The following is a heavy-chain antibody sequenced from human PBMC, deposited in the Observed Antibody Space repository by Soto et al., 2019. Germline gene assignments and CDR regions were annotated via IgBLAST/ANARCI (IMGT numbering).Heavy chain of an antibody. V-gene: IGHV4-30-4*01. J-gene: IGHJ5*02. CDR3: VRGYFWSGYPNWFDP. D-gene: IGHD3-3*01. CDR1: GGSISSGEYY. CDR2: IYYSGST. Sequence: SETLSLTCTVSGGSISSGEYYWSWIRQPPGKGLEWIGYIYYSGSTYYNPSLKSRVTISVDTSKNQFSLKLSSVTAADTAVYYCVRGYFWSGYPNWFDPWGQGTLVTVSS.